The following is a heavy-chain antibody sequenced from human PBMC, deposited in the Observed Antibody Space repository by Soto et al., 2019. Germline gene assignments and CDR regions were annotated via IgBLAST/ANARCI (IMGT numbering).Heavy chain of an antibody. V-gene: IGHV3-15*07. CDR2: IKSKADGGTT. J-gene: IGHJ6*02. Sequence: LRLSCAASGVTFTYAWMTWVRQTPGKGLQWVGRIKSKADGGTTEYAAPVKGRFTISTDDSKNTLYLQMTSLKTEDTAVYFCTTCSGGSCYLDYYGMDVWGQGTTVTVSS. CDR1: GVTFTYAW. CDR3: TTCSGGSCYLDYYGMDV. D-gene: IGHD2-15*01.